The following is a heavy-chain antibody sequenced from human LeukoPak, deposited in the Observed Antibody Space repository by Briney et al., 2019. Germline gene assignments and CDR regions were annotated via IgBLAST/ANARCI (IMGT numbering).Heavy chain of an antibody. Sequence: PSETLSLTCTVSGGSISSGDYYWSWIRQPPGKSLEWIGYIYYSGSTYYNPSLKSRVTISVDTSKNQFSLKLSSVTAADTAVYYCARRQDSSSLDYWGQGTLVTVSS. D-gene: IGHD6-6*01. J-gene: IGHJ4*02. CDR3: ARRQDSSSLDY. V-gene: IGHV4-30-4*08. CDR1: GGSISSGDYY. CDR2: IYYSGST.